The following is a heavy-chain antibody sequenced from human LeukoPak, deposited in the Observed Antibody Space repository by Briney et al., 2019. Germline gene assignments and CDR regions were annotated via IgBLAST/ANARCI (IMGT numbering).Heavy chain of an antibody. CDR3: ARYYGDYGNDAFDI. CDR2: ISGSGGST. Sequence: GGPLRLSCAASGFTFSSYAMSWVRQAPGKGLEWVSAISGSGGSTYYADSVKGRFTISRDNAKNSLYLQMNSLRDEDTAVYYCARYYGDYGNDAFDIWGQGTMVTVSS. D-gene: IGHD4-17*01. V-gene: IGHV3-23*01. CDR1: GFTFSSYA. J-gene: IGHJ3*02.